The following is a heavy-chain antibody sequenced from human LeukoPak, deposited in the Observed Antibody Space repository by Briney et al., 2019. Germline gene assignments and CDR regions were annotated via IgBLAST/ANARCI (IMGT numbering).Heavy chain of an antibody. V-gene: IGHV4-34*01. CDR1: GGSLRPYY. J-gene: IGHJ2*01. CDR3: ARGCYDVLTGDYTRPRYFDL. Sequence: PSETLSLTCAVYGGSLRPYYWSWIRQPPGKGLEWIGEISHSGSSKYNPSLKSRVTISVDTSKNQFSLNLSSVTAADTAVYYCARGCYDVLTGDYTRPRYFDLWGRGTLVTVSS. D-gene: IGHD3-9*01. CDR2: ISHSGSS.